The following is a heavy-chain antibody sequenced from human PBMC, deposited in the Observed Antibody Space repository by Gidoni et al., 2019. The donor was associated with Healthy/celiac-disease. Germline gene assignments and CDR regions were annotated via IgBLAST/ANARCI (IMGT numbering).Heavy chain of an antibody. V-gene: IGHV1-69*01. CDR3: ARELVNIAVAGDGYFDY. J-gene: IGHJ4*02. CDR2: IIPIFGTA. Sequence: QVQLVQSGAEVKKPGSSVKVSCTASVGTFSSYAISWVRQAPGQGLEWMGGIIPIFGTANYAQKFQGRVTITADESTSTAYMELSSLRSEDTAVYYCARELVNIAVAGDGYFDYWGQGTLVTVSS. D-gene: IGHD6-19*01. CDR1: VGTFSSYA.